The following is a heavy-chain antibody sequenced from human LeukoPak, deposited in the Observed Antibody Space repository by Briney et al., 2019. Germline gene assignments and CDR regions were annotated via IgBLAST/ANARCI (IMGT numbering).Heavy chain of an antibody. J-gene: IGHJ4*02. Sequence: EWVSFFSSVASTYYSASVTGRFTISRDNSKNTLCLQMNRLRAEDTAVYYCARGRGTYYFDYWGQGTLVTVSS. D-gene: IGHD3-10*01. V-gene: IGHV3-53*01. CDR3: ARGRGTYYFDY. CDR2: FSSVAST.